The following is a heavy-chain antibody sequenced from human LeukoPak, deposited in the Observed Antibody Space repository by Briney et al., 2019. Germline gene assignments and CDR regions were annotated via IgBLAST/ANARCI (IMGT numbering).Heavy chain of an antibody. V-gene: IGHV3-23*01. CDR1: GFTFSSYA. J-gene: IGHJ4*02. D-gene: IGHD2-21*02. CDR2: ISGSGGST. Sequence: PGGSLRLSCAASGFTFSSYAMSWVRQAPGMGLEWVSAISGSGGSTYYADSVKGRFTISRDNSKNTLYLQMNSLRAEDTAVYYCAKSKLAYCGGDCYSGFDYWGQGTLVTVSS. CDR3: AKSKLAYCGGDCYSGFDY.